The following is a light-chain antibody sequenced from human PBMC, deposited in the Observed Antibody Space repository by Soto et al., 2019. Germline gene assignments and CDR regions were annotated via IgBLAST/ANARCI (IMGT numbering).Light chain of an antibody. CDR3: SLSYDGARI. CDR1: TGAVTSGHY. J-gene: IGLJ2*01. CDR2: DAT. Sequence: QAVVTQEPSLTVSPGETVTLTCGSSTGAVTSGHYPHWIQQKPGQAPRTLIYDATNKQSWTPARFSASLLGGKAALTLSGAQPDDEGDYYCSLSYDGARIFGGGTKVTVL. V-gene: IGLV7-46*01.